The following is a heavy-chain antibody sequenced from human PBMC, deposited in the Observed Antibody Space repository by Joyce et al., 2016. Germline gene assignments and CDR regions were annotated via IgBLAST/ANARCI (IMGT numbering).Heavy chain of an antibody. CDR1: GCIVSSYS. D-gene: IGHD4-11*01. Sequence: EVQLVESGGGLVKLGEFVRLSCTASGCIVSSYSMTWVRQAPGKGLAWVSSISRNNTYILHADSVKGRFTISRDNARNSLYLQMNSLGAEDTAVYYCARDVLTTVTKAYGYWGQGTLVAVSS. V-gene: IGHV3-21*01. J-gene: IGHJ4*02. CDR2: ISRNNTYI. CDR3: ARDVLTTVTKAYGY.